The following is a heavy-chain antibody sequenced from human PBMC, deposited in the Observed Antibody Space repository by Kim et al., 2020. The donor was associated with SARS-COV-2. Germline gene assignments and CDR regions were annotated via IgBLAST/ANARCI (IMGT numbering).Heavy chain of an antibody. D-gene: IGHD2-8*01. CDR2: GGTT. V-gene: IGHV3-53*01. Sequence: GGTTKYADSVKGRFTISRDNSKNTLFLQMNSLRVEDTAVYYCARGIMGDWGQGALVTVSS. J-gene: IGHJ4*02. CDR3: ARGIMGD.